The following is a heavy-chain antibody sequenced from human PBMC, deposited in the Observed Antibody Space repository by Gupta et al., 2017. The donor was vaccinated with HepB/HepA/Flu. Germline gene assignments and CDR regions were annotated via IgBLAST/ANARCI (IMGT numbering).Heavy chain of an antibody. CDR1: GVIFSNFR. Sequence: EVQLVESGGGLVQTGGSVGLSCGPCGVIFSNFRMNWVRQAPGKGLEFVANIKQDGSEKNYVDSVRGRFTISRDNAKNLLYLQMNSLRAEDTAVFYCAISTRSSSSDYWGQGALVTVSS. CDR3: AISTRSSSSDY. V-gene: IGHV3-7*01. CDR2: IKQDGSEK. J-gene: IGHJ4*02. D-gene: IGHD6-13*01.